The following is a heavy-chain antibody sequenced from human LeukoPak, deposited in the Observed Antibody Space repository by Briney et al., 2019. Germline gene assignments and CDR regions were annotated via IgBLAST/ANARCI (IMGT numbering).Heavy chain of an antibody. J-gene: IGHJ4*02. V-gene: IGHV3-21*01. CDR1: GFTFSSYS. D-gene: IGHD1-26*01. Sequence: GGSLRLSCAASGFTFSSYSMNWVRQAPGKGLEWVSSISSSSSYIYYADSVKGRFTISRDNAKNSLYLQMNSLRTEDTAVYYCARDVRGRFDYWGQGTLVTASS. CDR3: ARDVRGRFDY. CDR2: ISSSSSYI.